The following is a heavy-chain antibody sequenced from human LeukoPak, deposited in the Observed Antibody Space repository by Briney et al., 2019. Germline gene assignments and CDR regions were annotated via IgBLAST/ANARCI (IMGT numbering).Heavy chain of an antibody. J-gene: IGHJ3*01. CDR3: ARLHNSGYSIN. Sequence: GGSLRLSCAASGLSFSNYWMSWVRQAPGKGLEWVANIKQDGTDKYYVDSVKGRFTASRDNAKQSLYLQVNSLRVEDTAIYYCARLHNSGYSINWGQGTVVTVSS. CDR2: IKQDGTDK. CDR1: GLSFSNYW. V-gene: IGHV3-7*01. D-gene: IGHD3-22*01.